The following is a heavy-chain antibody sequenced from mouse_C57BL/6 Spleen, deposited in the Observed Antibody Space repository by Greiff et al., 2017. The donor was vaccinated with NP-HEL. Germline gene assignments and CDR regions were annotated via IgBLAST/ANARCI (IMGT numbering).Heavy chain of an antibody. CDR2: ISYDGSN. CDR3: ARQIFYYGSSYDAMDY. J-gene: IGHJ4*01. V-gene: IGHV3-6*01. CDR1: GYSITSGYY. D-gene: IGHD1-1*01. Sequence: DVKLLESGPGLVKPSQSLSLTCSVTGYSITSGYYWNWIRQFPGNKLEWMGYISYDGSNNYNPSLKNRISITRDTSKNQFFLKLNSVTTEDTATYYCARQIFYYGSSYDAMDYWGQGTSVTVSS.